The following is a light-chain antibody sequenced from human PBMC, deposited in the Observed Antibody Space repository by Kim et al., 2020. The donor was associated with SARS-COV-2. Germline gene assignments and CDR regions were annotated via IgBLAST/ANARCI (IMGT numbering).Light chain of an antibody. Sequence: SPGVRATLSCRASQSVSSNLVLYQQKPGQGHRPLIYGASTRATGIPARFSGSGSGTEFTLTISSLQSEDVAVYYCQQYNNWTPLTFGPGTKVDIK. J-gene: IGKJ3*01. V-gene: IGKV3-15*01. CDR2: GAS. CDR1: QSVSSN. CDR3: QQYNNWTPLT.